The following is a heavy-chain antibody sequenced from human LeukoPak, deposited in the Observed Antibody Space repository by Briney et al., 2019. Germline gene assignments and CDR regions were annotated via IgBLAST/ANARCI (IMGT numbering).Heavy chain of an antibody. CDR3: VSFYETY. V-gene: IGHV3-74*01. D-gene: IGHD2/OR15-2a*01. CDR2: INSDGSWT. CDR1: GSYW. Sequence: SGGSLRLSCAASGSYWMHWVRQAPGKGLVWVSHINSDGSWTSYADSVKGRFTISKDNAKNTVYLQMNNLRAEDTAVYYCVSFYETYWGWGTLVTVSS. J-gene: IGHJ4*02.